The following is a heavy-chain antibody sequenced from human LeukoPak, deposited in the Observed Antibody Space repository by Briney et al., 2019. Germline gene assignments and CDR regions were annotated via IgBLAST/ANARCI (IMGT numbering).Heavy chain of an antibody. CDR3: ARTPNYYMDV. CDR1: GGSISSHY. V-gene: IGHV4-59*11. Sequence: SETLSLTCTVSGGSISSHYWSWIRQPPGKGLEWIGYIYYSGSTNYNPSLKSRVTISVDTSKNQFSPKLSSVTAADTAVYYCARTPNYYMDVWGKGTTVTVSS. J-gene: IGHJ6*03. CDR2: IYYSGST.